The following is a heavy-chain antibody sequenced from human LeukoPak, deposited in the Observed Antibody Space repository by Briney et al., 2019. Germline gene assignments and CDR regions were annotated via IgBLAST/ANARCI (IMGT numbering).Heavy chain of an antibody. CDR1: GYTFTSYG. CDR2: ISAYNGNT. J-gene: IGHJ6*02. D-gene: IGHD5-12*01. Sequence: GASVKVSCKASGYTFTSYGISWVRQAPGQGLEWMEWISAYNGNTNYAQKLQGRVTMTTDTSTSTAYMELRSLRSDDTAVYYCARWYFSGYGRNYYYYGMDVWGQGTTVTVSS. V-gene: IGHV1-18*01. CDR3: ARWYFSGYGRNYYYYGMDV.